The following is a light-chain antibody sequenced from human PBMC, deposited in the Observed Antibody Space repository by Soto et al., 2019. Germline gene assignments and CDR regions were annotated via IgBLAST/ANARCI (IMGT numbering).Light chain of an antibody. CDR2: EVS. V-gene: IGLV2-14*03. Sequence: QSALTQPASVSGSPGQSITISCTGTSSDVGGYNYVSWFQQHLGKAPKLMIYEVSNRPSGVSNRFSGSKSGNTASLTISGLHAEDQAGYYCSSYTSTCTVIFGGGTKLTVL. J-gene: IGLJ2*01. CDR1: SSDVGGYNY. CDR3: SSYTSTCTVI.